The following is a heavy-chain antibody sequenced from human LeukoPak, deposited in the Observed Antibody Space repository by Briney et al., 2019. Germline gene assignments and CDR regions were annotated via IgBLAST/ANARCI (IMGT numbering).Heavy chain of an antibody. CDR2: IYHSGST. Sequence: PSETLSLTCAVSGYSISSGYYWGWIRQPLGKGLEWIGSIYHSGSTYYNPSLKSRVTISVDTSKNQFSLKLSSVTAADTAVYYCYFGGSSTIWGQGTLVTASS. V-gene: IGHV4-38-2*01. CDR1: GYSISSGYY. D-gene: IGHD3-16*01. J-gene: IGHJ4*02. CDR3: YFGGSSTI.